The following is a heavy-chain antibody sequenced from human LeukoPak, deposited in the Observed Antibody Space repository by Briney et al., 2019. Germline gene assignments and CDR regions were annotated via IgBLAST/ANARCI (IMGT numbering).Heavy chain of an antibody. J-gene: IGHJ2*01. CDR3: ARDHYDILTGYYPTFYSDL. Sequence: PSETLSLTCAVYGGSFSGYYWSWIRQPPGKGLEWIGEINHSGSTNYNPSLKSRVTISVDTSKNQFSLKLSSVTAADTAVYYCARDHYDILTGYYPTFYSDLWGRGTLVTVSS. CDR2: INHSGST. D-gene: IGHD3-9*01. V-gene: IGHV4-34*01. CDR1: GGSFSGYY.